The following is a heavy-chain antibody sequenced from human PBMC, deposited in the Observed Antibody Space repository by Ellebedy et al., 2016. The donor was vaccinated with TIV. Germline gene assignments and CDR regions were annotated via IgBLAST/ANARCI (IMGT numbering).Heavy chain of an antibody. Sequence: GESLKISCEASGFTFSNYWMSWVRQAPGKGLEWVANIKQDGSEKSYVDSAKGRFTISRDNTKNSLYLHMNSLRAEDTAVYYCARDRWGISMIVEVDYYYGMDVWGQGTMVTVSS. D-gene: IGHD3-22*01. V-gene: IGHV3-7*01. J-gene: IGHJ6*02. CDR3: ARDRWGISMIVEVDYYYGMDV. CDR1: GFTFSNYW. CDR2: IKQDGSEK.